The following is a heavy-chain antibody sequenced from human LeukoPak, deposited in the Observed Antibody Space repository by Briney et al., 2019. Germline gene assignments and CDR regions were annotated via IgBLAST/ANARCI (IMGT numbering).Heavy chain of an antibody. J-gene: IGHJ4*02. CDR1: GFTFTSYW. V-gene: IGHV3-7*03. D-gene: IGHD2-21*01. Sequence: PGGSLRLSCAASGFTFTSYWMSWVRQAPGKGLEWVANIKQDGSVKYYVDSMKGRLTISRDNAKNSLYLQMNSLRAEDTAVYYCARLGLPDYWGQGTLVTVSS. CDR3: ARLGLPDY. CDR2: IKQDGSVK.